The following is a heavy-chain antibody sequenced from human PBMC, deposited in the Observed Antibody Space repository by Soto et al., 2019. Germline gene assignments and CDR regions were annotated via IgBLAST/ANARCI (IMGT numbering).Heavy chain of an antibody. V-gene: IGHV4-39*01. CDR3: ARGGWGSARYFNWFDP. D-gene: IGHD7-27*01. Sequence: SETLSLTCTVSGGSISSSSCYWGWIRQPPGKGLEWIGSIYYSGSTYYNPSLKSRVTISVDTSKNQFSLKLSSVTAADTAVYYCARGGWGSARYFNWFDPWGQGTLVTVSS. CDR1: GGSISSSSCY. CDR2: IYYSGST. J-gene: IGHJ5*02.